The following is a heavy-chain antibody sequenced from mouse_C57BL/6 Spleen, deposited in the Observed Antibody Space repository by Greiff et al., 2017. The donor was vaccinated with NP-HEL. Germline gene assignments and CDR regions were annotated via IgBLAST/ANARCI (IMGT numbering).Heavy chain of an antibody. CDR1: GYTFTSYW. J-gene: IGHJ3*01. CDR3: ARDYDDYDGGFFAY. CDR2: IDPSDSET. Sequence: QVQLQQPGAELVRPGSSVKLSCKASGYTFTSYWMHWVKQRPIQGLEWIGNIDPSDSETHYNQKFKDKAPLTVDKSSSTAYMQLSSLTSEDSAVYYCARDYDDYDGGFFAYWGQGTLVTVSA. D-gene: IGHD2-4*01. V-gene: IGHV1-52*01.